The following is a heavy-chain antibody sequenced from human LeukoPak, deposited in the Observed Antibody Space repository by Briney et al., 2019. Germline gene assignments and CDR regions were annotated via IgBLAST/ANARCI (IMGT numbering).Heavy chain of an antibody. CDR1: GFTFSSYA. CDR2: ISYDGSNK. CDR3: ARDRREYSSSWYYFDY. J-gene: IGHJ4*02. D-gene: IGHD6-13*01. V-gene: IGHV3-30*01. Sequence: GRSLRLSCAASGFTFSSYAMHWVRQAPGKGLEWVAVISYDGSNKYYADSVKGRFTISRDNSKNALYLQMNSLRAEDTAVYYCARDRREYSSSWYYFDYWGQGTLVTVSS.